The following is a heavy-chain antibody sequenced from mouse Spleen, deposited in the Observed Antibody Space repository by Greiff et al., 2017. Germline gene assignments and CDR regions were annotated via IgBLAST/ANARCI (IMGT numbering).Heavy chain of an antibody. Sequence: QVQLQQSGAELVKPGASVKMSCKASGYTFTSYWITWVKQRPGQGLEWIGDIYPGSGSTNYNEKFKSKATLTVDTSSSTAYMQLSSLTSEDSAVYYCARLGGYDSWFAYWGQGTLVTVSA. CDR1: GYTFTSYW. V-gene: IGHV1-55*01. D-gene: IGHD2-2*01. J-gene: IGHJ3*01. CDR2: IYPGSGST. CDR3: ARLGGYDSWFAY.